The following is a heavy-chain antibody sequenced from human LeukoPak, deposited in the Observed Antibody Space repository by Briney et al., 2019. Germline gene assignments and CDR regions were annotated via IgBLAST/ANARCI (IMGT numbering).Heavy chain of an antibody. D-gene: IGHD3-16*02. Sequence: PGGSLRLSCATSGFTFSSYSMTWVRQAPGKGLEWVSYIRSSSSTIPYADSVKGRFTISRDNAKNSLYLQMNSLRGEDTAVYYCAREQQLSDWGQGTLVTVSS. CDR1: GFTFSSYS. CDR2: IRSSSSTI. J-gene: IGHJ4*02. V-gene: IGHV3-48*01. CDR3: AREQQLSD.